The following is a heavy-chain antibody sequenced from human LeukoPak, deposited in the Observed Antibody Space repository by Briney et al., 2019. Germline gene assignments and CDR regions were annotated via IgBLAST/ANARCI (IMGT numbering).Heavy chain of an antibody. CDR3: ASGAYPDAFDI. D-gene: IGHD3-10*01. Sequence: SVKVSCKASGGTFSSYAISWVRQAPGQGLEWMGRIIPIFGTANYAQKFQGRVTITTDESTSTAYMELSSLRSEDTAVYYCASGAYPDAFDIWGQGTMVTVSS. CDR2: IIPIFGTA. V-gene: IGHV1-69*05. J-gene: IGHJ3*02. CDR1: GGTFSSYA.